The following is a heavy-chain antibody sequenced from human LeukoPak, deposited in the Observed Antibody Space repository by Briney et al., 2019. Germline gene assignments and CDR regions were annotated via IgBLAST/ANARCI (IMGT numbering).Heavy chain of an antibody. V-gene: IGHV4-34*01. CDR2: INHSGST. D-gene: IGHD4-17*01. CDR1: GGSFSGYY. CDR3: ATGYGDWDY. Sequence: KPSETLSLTCAVYGGSFSGYYWSWIRQPPGKGLEWIGEINHSGSTNYNPSLKSRVTISVDASKNQFSLKLSSVTAADTAVYYCATGYGDWDYWGQGTLVTVSS. J-gene: IGHJ4*02.